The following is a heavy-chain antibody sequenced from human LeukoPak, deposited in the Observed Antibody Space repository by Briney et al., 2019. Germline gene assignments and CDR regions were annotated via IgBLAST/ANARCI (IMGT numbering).Heavy chain of an antibody. CDR3: ARVWRGFYDRGYYYMDV. CDR2: INHSGST. V-gene: IGHV4-34*01. J-gene: IGHJ6*03. Sequence: SETLSLTCAVYGGSFSGYYWSWIRQPPGKGLEWIGEINHSGSTNYNPSLKSRVTISVDTSKNQFSLKLSSVTAADMAVYYCARVWRGFYDRGYYYMDVWGKGTTVTVSS. D-gene: IGHD3-9*01. CDR1: GGSFSGYY.